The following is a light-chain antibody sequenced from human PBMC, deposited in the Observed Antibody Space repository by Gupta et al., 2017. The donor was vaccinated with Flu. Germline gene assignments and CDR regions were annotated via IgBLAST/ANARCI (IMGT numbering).Light chain of an antibody. CDR2: RTD. V-gene: IGLV1-47*01. CDR3: ASWDDSLGASV. Sequence: QSVLTQPPSPSGTPGQRVATSCSGDSSNIGRNDVYWYQQLPGTAPKLLSTRTDQRPSGVPERLSASKSGTSASLAISGLRSDDEASYYCASWDDSLGASVFGGGTKLTVL. CDR1: SSNIGRND. J-gene: IGLJ3*02.